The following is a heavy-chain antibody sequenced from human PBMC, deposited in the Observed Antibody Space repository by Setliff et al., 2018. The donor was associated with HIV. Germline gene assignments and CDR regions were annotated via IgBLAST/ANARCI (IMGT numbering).Heavy chain of an antibody. J-gene: IGHJ4*02. D-gene: IGHD3-10*01. CDR2: IYTTGST. CDR1: GGSIGSGGFY. V-gene: IGHV4-61*08. CDR3: ARGHDRQFPYSKIRGVRKYYFDS. Sequence: PSETLSLTCTVTGGSIGSGGFYWSWIRQPPGKGLEWIGYIYTTGSTNYNPSLKSRVTMSVDTSENQFSLKLSSVTAADTAVYYCARGHDRQFPYSKIRGVRKYYFDSWSQGTGVTVSS.